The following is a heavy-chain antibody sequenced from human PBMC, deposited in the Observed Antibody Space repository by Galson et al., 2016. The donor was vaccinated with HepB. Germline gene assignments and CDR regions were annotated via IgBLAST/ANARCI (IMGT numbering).Heavy chain of an antibody. Sequence: SVKVSCKASGFTFTNSAVQWVRQARGQRPELIGWIVVASGNTNYAQKFQERVTITRDMSTSTAYLELGSLRSEDTAIYYCAAEGGGSFGGDYYFAMDVWGQGTTITVSS. D-gene: IGHD3-16*01. J-gene: IGHJ6*02. CDR2: IVVASGNT. V-gene: IGHV1-58*01. CDR1: GFTFTNSA. CDR3: AAEGGGSFGGDYYFAMDV.